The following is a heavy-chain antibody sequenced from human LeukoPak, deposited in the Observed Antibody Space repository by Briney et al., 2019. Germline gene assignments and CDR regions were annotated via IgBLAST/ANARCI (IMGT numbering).Heavy chain of an antibody. V-gene: IGHV3-9*01. Sequence: PGGSLRLSCAASGFTFDDYAMHWVRQAPGKGLEWVSGISWNSGSIGYADSVKGRFTISRDNAKNSLYLQMNSLRAEDTALYYCAKDMTRHYDSSGSTFDYWGQGTLVTVSS. D-gene: IGHD3-22*01. J-gene: IGHJ4*02. CDR1: GFTFDDYA. CDR3: AKDMTRHYDSSGSTFDY. CDR2: ISWNSGSI.